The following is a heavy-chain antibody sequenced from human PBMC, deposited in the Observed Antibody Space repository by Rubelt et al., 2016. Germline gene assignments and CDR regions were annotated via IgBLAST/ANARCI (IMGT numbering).Heavy chain of an antibody. Sequence: QVQLVQSGSELKKPGASVKVSCKASGGTFSSYAISWVRQAPGQGLEWMGRIIPILGIANYAQKFQGRVTITADKSTSTAYMERSSLRSEDTAVYYCASSLPNLFGIAARDYYYYYGMDVWGQGTTVTVSS. D-gene: IGHD6-6*01. J-gene: IGHJ6*02. CDR3: ASSLPNLFGIAARDYYYYYGMDV. V-gene: IGHV1-69*09. CDR2: IIPILGIA. CDR1: GGTFSSYA.